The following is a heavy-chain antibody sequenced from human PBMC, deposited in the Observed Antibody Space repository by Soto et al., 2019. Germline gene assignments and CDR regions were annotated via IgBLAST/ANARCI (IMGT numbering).Heavy chain of an antibody. CDR1: GGSISSGGSY. D-gene: IGHD2-2*01. J-gene: IGHJ4*02. CDR3: VGYCSTTKCPFDY. CDR2: IYYSGNT. V-gene: IGHV4-30-4*01. Sequence: SETLSLTCTVSGGSISSGGSYWGWIRQPPGKGLEWIGYIYYSGNTILNPSLRSRVTLSVDTSKNQFSLNLSSVTAADTAVYYCVGYCSTTKCPFDYWGQGTLVTVSS.